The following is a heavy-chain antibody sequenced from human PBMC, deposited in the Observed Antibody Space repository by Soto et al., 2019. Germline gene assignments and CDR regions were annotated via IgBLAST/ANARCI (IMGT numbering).Heavy chain of an antibody. V-gene: IGHV3-74*03. J-gene: IGHJ4*02. CDR2: MTGDGRTT. CDR1: GFTFGDYW. CDR3: ATAEVDY. Sequence: PGGSLRLSCAASGFTFGDYWMHWVRQPPGKGPEWVSRMTGDGRTTQYADSVKGRFTASRDNAKSTLYLQMNSLSAEDTAVYYCATAEVDYWGQGPLITFST.